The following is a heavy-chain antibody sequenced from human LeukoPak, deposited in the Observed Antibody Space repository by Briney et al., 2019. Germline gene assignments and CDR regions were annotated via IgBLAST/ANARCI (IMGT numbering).Heavy chain of an antibody. CDR2: ISGSGRST. D-gene: IGHD4-17*01. Sequence: GGSLRLSCAASGFTFSSYAMSWVRHAPGRGLECVSAISGSGRSTYYEDSVKGRFTISRDNSKNTLYLQMNSLRAEDTAVYYCAKDTDDYGDYVYYFDYWGQGTLVTVSS. V-gene: IGHV3-23*01. CDR1: GFTFSSYA. CDR3: AKDTDDYGDYVYYFDY. J-gene: IGHJ4*02.